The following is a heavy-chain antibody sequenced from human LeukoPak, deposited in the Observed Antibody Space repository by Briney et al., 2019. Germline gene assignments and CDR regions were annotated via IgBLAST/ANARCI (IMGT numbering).Heavy chain of an antibody. D-gene: IGHD3-10*01. J-gene: IGHJ6*03. Sequence: PSETLSLTCTVSGGSISSYYWSWIRQPAGKGLEWIGRIYTSGSTDYNPSLKSRVTMSVDTSKNQFSLKLSSVTAADTAVYYCARGGGARSRGGYYYYMDVWGKGTTVTVSS. CDR1: GGSISSYY. V-gene: IGHV4-4*07. CDR2: IYTSGST. CDR3: ARGGGARSRGGYYYYMDV.